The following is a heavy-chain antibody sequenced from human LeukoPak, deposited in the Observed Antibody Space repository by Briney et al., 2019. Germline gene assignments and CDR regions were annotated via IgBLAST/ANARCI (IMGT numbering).Heavy chain of an antibody. D-gene: IGHD1-26*01. V-gene: IGHV4-39*01. Sequence: SETLSLTYTVSGGSISSPISYWGWIRQPPGKGLEWIATVLHSGATFYSPSLEGRLTISIDTSTNQFSLKMTSMTAADTAVYYCARRIVGVIDAFDYWGQGALVTVSS. CDR2: VLHSGAT. CDR3: ARRIVGVIDAFDY. J-gene: IGHJ4*02. CDR1: GGSISSPISY.